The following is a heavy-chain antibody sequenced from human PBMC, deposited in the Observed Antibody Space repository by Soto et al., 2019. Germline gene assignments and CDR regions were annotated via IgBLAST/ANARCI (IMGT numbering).Heavy chain of an antibody. CDR1: GGSISSYY. V-gene: IGHV4-59*08. Sequence: GSLRLSCTVSGGSISSYYWSWIRQPPGKGLEWIGYIYYSGSTNYNPSLKSRVTISVDTSKNQFSLKLSSVTAADTAVYYCARPALGRYCSSTSCYDTGDAFDIWGQGTMVTVSS. CDR3: ARPALGRYCSSTSCYDTGDAFDI. D-gene: IGHD2-2*01. CDR2: IYYSGST. J-gene: IGHJ3*02.